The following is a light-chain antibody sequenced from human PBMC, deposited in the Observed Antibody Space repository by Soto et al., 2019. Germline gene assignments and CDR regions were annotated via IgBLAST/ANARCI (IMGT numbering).Light chain of an antibody. CDR1: ETINNN. CDR3: QQYNNWPLT. Sequence: EIVMTQSPATLSLSPGERATLSCRASETINNNLAWYQQKPGQTHRLFIYGASTRATDIPARFSAGGSGTEFTLTISSLQSEDFAGYYCQQYNNWPLTFGPGTKVDIK. V-gene: IGKV3-15*01. J-gene: IGKJ3*01. CDR2: GAS.